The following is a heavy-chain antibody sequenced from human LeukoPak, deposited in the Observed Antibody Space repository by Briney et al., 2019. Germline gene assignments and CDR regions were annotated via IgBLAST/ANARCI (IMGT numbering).Heavy chain of an antibody. J-gene: IGHJ4*02. CDR2: MNAGNGNT. V-gene: IGHV1-3*01. CDR1: GYTFTSYA. Sequence: ASVKVSCKASGYTFTSYAMHWVRQAPGQRLEWMGWMNAGNGNTKYSQKFQGRVTITRDTSASTAYMELSSLRSEDTAVYYCARDRGILTGYYNHFDYWGQGTLVTVSS. D-gene: IGHD3-9*01. CDR3: ARDRGILTGYYNHFDY.